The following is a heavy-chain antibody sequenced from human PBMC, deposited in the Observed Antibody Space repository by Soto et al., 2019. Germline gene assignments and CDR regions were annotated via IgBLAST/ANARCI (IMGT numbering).Heavy chain of an antibody. CDR1: GGSISSSGFY. J-gene: IGHJ5*02. V-gene: IGHV4-39*01. CDR2: IYYSGST. CDR3: ARHSDCSGGSCYSEYYAVGNWFDP. D-gene: IGHD2-15*01. Sequence: SETLSLTCTVSGGSISSSGFYWGWIRQPPGKGLEWIGSIYYSGSTYYNPSLKSRVTISVDTSRTQFSLKLSSVTAADTAVYYCARHSDCSGGSCYSEYYAVGNWFDPWGQGTLVTVSS.